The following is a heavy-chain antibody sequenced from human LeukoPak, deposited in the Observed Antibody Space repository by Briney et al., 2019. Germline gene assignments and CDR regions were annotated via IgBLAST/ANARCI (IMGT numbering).Heavy chain of an antibody. Sequence: GGSLRLSCAASGFTFSGYAMSWVRQAPGKGLEWVSAISGSGGSTNNADSVKGRFTISRDNSKNSLYLQMNSLRAEDTAIYYCTKEDCSSTSCYRYWGQGTLVTVSS. CDR1: GFTFSGYA. J-gene: IGHJ4*02. V-gene: IGHV3-23*01. CDR2: ISGSGGST. CDR3: TKEDCSSTSCYRY. D-gene: IGHD2-2*01.